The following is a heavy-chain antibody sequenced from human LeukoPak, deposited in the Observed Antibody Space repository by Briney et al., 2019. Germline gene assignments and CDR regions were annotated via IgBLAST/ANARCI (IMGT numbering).Heavy chain of an antibody. CDR2: IYYSGST. V-gene: IGHV4-39*07. J-gene: IGHJ3*02. CDR3: ARVERGGQYSSSWVDI. D-gene: IGHD6-13*01. Sequence: PSETLSLTCTVSGGSISSSSYYWGWIRQPPGKGLEWIGSIYYSGSTYYNPSLKSRVTISVDTSKNQFSLKLSSVTAADTAVYYCARVERGGQYSSSWVDIWGQGTMVTVSS. CDR1: GGSISSSSYY.